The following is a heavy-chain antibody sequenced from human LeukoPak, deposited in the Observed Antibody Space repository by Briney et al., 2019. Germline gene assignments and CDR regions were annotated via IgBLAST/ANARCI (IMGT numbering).Heavy chain of an antibody. D-gene: IGHD2-2*01. Sequence: PSETLSLTCTVSGGSISGSSYYWGWIRQPPGKGLEWIGEINHSGSTNYNPSLKSRVTISVDTSKNQFSLKLSSVTAADTAVYYCARGLRVVPAAHYGMDVWGQGTTVTVSS. CDR1: GGSISGSSYY. CDR2: INHSGST. J-gene: IGHJ6*02. CDR3: ARGLRVVPAAHYGMDV. V-gene: IGHV4-39*07.